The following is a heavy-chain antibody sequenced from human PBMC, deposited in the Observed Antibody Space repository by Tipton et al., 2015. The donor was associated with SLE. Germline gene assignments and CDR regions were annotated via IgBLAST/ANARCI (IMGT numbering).Heavy chain of an antibody. V-gene: IGHV4-34*01. CDR3: ARLPLRYNGYGFFDY. D-gene: IGHD5-12*01. CDR1: GGSFSGYY. J-gene: IGHJ4*02. CDR2: INHSGST. Sequence: TLSLTCAVYGGSFSGYYWSWIRQPPGKGLEWIGEINHSGSTNYNPSLKSRVTISVDTSKNQFSLNLSSVTAADTAVYYCARLPLRYNGYGFFDYWGQGTLVTVSS.